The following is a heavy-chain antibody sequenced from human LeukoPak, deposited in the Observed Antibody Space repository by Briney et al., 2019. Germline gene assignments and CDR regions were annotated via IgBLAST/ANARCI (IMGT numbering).Heavy chain of an antibody. Sequence: GGSLRLSCAASGFTFSNAWMNWVRQAPGKGLEWVGRIKSKTDGGTTDYAAPVKGRFTVSRDDSKNTLYLQMDSLKTEDTTVYYCIYRGEILGDRTFDIWGQGTMVTVFS. J-gene: IGHJ3*02. CDR2: IKSKTDGGTT. CDR1: GFTFSNAW. CDR3: IYRGEILGDRTFDI. V-gene: IGHV3-15*07. D-gene: IGHD1-26*01.